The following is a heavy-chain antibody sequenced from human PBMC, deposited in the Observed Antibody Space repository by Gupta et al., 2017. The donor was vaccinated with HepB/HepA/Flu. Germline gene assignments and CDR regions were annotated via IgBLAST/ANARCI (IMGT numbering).Heavy chain of an antibody. CDR3: AKDMDDILTGYSHYGMDV. J-gene: IGHJ6*02. Sequence: QVQLVESGGGVVQPGRSLRLSCAASRFTFSSYGMHWVRQAPGKGLEWVAVISYDGSNKYYADSVKGRFTISRDNSKNTLYLQMNSLRAEDTAVYYCAKDMDDILTGYSHYGMDVWGQGTTVTVSS. D-gene: IGHD3-9*01. CDR2: ISYDGSNK. CDR1: RFTFSSYG. V-gene: IGHV3-30*18.